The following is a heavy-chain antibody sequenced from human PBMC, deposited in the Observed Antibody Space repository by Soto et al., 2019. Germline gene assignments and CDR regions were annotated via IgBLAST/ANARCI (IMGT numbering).Heavy chain of an antibody. V-gene: IGHV3-23*01. CDR1: GYSFVNYA. J-gene: IGHJ4*02. D-gene: IGHD6-19*01. CDR2: LSGSGTST. Sequence: GGSLRLSCAAPGYSFVNYAMNWIPQAPGKGLEWVSGLSGSGTSTYYADSVKGRFTISRDNSRDTLFLQMNSLTADDTAVYYCAKATTNGGWFNPFDSWGQGALVTVSS. CDR3: AKATTNGGWFNPFDS.